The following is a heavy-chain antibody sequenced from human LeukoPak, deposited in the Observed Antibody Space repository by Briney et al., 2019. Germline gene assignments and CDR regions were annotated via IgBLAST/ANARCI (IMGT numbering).Heavy chain of an antibody. J-gene: IGHJ5*02. CDR3: ARVLITMVRGVRAEGWFDP. D-gene: IGHD3-10*01. Sequence: PSETLSLTCTVSGGSMSPNYWGWMRQPAGKGLEWIGRIYISGSTNYNPSLKSRVTMSVDTSMNQFSLKMSSVTAADTAVYYCARVLITMVRGVRAEGWFDPWGQGTLVTVSS. V-gene: IGHV4-4*07. CDR1: GGSMSPNY. CDR2: IYISGST.